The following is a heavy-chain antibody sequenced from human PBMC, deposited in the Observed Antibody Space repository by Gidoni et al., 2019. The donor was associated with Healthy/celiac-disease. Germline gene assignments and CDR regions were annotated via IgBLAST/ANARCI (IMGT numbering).Heavy chain of an antibody. V-gene: IGHV3-21*01. CDR3: ARDVLAVAGLIDY. CDR2: ISSSSSYI. J-gene: IGHJ4*02. Sequence: EVQLVESGGGLVKPGGCMRLTCVASGFAFSSYSMNWVRQAPGKGLEWVSSISSSSSYIYYADSVKGRFTISRDNAKNSLYLQMNSLRAEDTAVYYCARDVLAVAGLIDYWGQGTLVTVSS. CDR1: GFAFSSYS. D-gene: IGHD6-19*01.